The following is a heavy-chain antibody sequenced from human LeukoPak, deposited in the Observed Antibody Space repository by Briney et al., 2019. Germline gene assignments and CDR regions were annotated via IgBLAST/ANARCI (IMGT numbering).Heavy chain of an antibody. CDR1: GGSISSSSYY. D-gene: IGHD3-10*01. V-gene: IGHV4-39*07. Sequence: SETLSLTCTVSGGSISSSSYYWGWIRQPPGKGLEWIGSIYYSGSTKYNPSLKSRVTISVDTSKKQFSLKLSSVTAADTAVYYCARRVGRYFGERAYYYNYMDVWGKGTTVTISS. CDR3: ARRVGRYFGERAYYYNYMDV. CDR2: IYYSGST. J-gene: IGHJ6*03.